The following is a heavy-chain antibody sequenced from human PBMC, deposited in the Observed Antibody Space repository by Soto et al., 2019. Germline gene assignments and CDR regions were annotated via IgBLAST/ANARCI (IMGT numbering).Heavy chain of an antibody. CDR2: IYYSGST. V-gene: IGHV4-31*03. CDR3: ARGQRNLIVVLD. CDR1: GGSISSGGYY. J-gene: IGHJ4*02. Sequence: SETLSLTCTVSGGSISSGGYYWSWIRQHPGKGLEWIGYIYYSGSTYYNPSLKSRVTISVDTSKNQFSLKLSSVTAADTAVYYCARGQRNLIVVLDWGQGTLVTLS. D-gene: IGHD3-22*01.